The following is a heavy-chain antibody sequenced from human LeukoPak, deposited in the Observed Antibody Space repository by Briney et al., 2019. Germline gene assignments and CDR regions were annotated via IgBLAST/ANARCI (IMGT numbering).Heavy chain of an antibody. D-gene: IGHD1-14*01. CDR3: ARRGGTPFYDY. J-gene: IGHJ4*02. CDR2: IYPGDSDI. V-gene: IGHV5-51*01. Sequence: KTGESLKISCKGSGYSFTTYWIAWVRQMPGKGPEWMGIIYPGDSDIRYSPSFQGQVTISVDKSISTAYLQWSSLKASDTAMYYCARRGGTPFYDYWGQGTLVTVSP. CDR1: GYSFTTYW.